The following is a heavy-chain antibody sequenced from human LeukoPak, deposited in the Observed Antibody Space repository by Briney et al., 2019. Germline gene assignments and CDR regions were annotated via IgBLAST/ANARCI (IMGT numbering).Heavy chain of an antibody. D-gene: IGHD6-13*01. CDR3: ARDVYSIAAAGTFDY. V-gene: IGHV1-69*04. CDR2: IIPILGIA. CDR1: GGTFSSYA. Sequence: GASVKVSCKASGGTFSSYAISWVRQAPGQGLEWMGMIIPILGIANYAQKLQGRVTMTTDTSTSTAYMELRSLRSDDTAVYYCARDVYSIAAAGTFDYWGQGTLVTVSS. J-gene: IGHJ4*02.